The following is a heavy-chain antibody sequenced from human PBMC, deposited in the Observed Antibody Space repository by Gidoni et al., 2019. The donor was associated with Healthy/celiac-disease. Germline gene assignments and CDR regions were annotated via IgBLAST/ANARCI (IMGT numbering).Heavy chain of an antibody. D-gene: IGHD3-22*01. V-gene: IGHV3-15*01. CDR3: TTGWIVSGYYLDAFDI. CDR2: IKSKTDGGTT. J-gene: IGHJ3*02. Sequence: EVQLVESGGGLVKPGGSLRLSCAASGFTFSNAWMGWVRQAPGKGLEWVGRIKSKTDGGTTDYAAPVKGRFTISRDDSKNTLYLQMNSLKTEDTAVYYCTTGWIVSGYYLDAFDIWGQGTMVTVSS. CDR1: GFTFSNAW.